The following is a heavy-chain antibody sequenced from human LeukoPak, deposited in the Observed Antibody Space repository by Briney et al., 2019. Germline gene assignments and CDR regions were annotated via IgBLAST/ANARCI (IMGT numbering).Heavy chain of an antibody. CDR2: ISSSGGNI. Sequence: NPGGSLRLSCAASGFTFSDYYMNWIRQAPGRGLEWISYISSSGGNINYADSVQGRFTISRDNARNSLYLQMNSLRAEDTAVYYCARGSGWDRYWGQGTLVTVSS. D-gene: IGHD6-19*01. CDR3: ARGSGWDRY. V-gene: IGHV3-11*04. J-gene: IGHJ4*02. CDR1: GFTFSDYY.